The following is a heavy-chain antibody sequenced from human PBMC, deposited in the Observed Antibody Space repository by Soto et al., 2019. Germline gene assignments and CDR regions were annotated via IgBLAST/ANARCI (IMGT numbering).Heavy chain of an antibody. D-gene: IGHD2-2*01. Sequence: QVQLVQSGAEVKKPGSSVKVSCKASGGTFSSYTISWVRQAPGQGLEWMGRIIPILGIANYAQKFQGRVTITADKSTSTAYMELSSLRSEDTAVYYCARDRENYQSWFDPWGQGTLVTVSS. CDR3: ARDRENYQSWFDP. CDR1: GGTFSSYT. V-gene: IGHV1-69*08. J-gene: IGHJ5*02. CDR2: IIPILGIA.